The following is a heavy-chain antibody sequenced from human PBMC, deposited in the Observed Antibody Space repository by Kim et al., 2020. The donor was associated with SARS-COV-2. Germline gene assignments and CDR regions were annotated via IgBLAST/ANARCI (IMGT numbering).Heavy chain of an antibody. CDR2: IGAGGGNI. V-gene: IGHV3-23*01. Sequence: GGSLRLSCAASGFTFNAYAMNWVRQAPGQGLEWVSVIGAGGGNIYYADSVKGRVTISRDNSKNTLYLQMNSLRAEDTAIYYCAKALYNNAWRGLDYWGQGTLVTVSS. J-gene: IGHJ4*02. CDR1: GFTFNAYA. CDR3: AKALYNNAWRGLDY. D-gene: IGHD1-20*01.